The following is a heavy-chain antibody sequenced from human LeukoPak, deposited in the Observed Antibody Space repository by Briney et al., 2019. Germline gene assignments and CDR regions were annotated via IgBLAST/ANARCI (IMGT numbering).Heavy chain of an antibody. CDR3: ASFYDSRGYYSQAY. CDR1: GGSISSGGYY. J-gene: IGHJ4*02. D-gene: IGHD3-22*01. CDR2: IYHSGST. V-gene: IGHV4-30-2*01. Sequence: SETLSLTCTVSGGSISSGGYYWSWIRQPPGKGLEWIGYIYHSGSTYYNPSLKSRVTISVDRSKNQFSLKLSSVTAADTAVYYCASFYDSRGYYSQAYWGQGTLVTVSS.